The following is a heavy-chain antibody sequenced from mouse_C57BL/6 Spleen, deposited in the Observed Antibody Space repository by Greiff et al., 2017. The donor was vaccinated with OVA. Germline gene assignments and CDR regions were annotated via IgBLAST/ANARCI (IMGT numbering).Heavy chain of an antibody. J-gene: IGHJ4*01. CDR2: IYPGDGDT. V-gene: IGHV1-82*01. Sequence: VQLQQSGPELVKPGASVKISCKASGYAFSSSWMNWVKQRPGKGLEWIGRIYPGDGDTNYNGKCKGKATLTADKSSSTAYMQLSSLTSEDSAVYFCAKLYYGNSTYAMDYWGQGTSVTVSS. D-gene: IGHD2-1*01. CDR1: GYAFSSSW. CDR3: AKLYYGNSTYAMDY.